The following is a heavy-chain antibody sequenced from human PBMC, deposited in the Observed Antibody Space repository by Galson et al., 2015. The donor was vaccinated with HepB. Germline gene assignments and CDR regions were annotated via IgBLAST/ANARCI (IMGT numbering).Heavy chain of an antibody. CDR3: ATLDPYGGNARGFFDI. V-gene: IGHV5-51*01. Sequence: QSGAEVKKPGESLKISCTTSGYTFDSHWIGWVRQMPGKGPEYMGLIYPGDSDTRYNPSFEGQVTMSVDRSINTAYLQWTRLEASDTAMYYCATLDPYGGNARGFFDIWDQGTMVTVSS. J-gene: IGHJ3*02. CDR1: GYTFDSHW. CDR2: IYPGDSDT. D-gene: IGHD4/OR15-4a*01.